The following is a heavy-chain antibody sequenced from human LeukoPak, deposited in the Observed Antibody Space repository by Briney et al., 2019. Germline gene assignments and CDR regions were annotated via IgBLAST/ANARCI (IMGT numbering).Heavy chain of an antibody. CDR2: ISGSGGST. V-gene: IGHV3-23*01. CDR1: GGSISSSSYY. J-gene: IGHJ6*03. Sequence: PSETLSLTCTVSGGSISSSSYYWGWIRQPPGKGLEWVSAISGSGGSTYYADSVKGRFTISRDNSKNTLYLQMNSLRAEDTAVYYCATTPVWNYLDYYYMDVWGKGTTVTVSS. D-gene: IGHD1-7*01. CDR3: ATTPVWNYLDYYYMDV.